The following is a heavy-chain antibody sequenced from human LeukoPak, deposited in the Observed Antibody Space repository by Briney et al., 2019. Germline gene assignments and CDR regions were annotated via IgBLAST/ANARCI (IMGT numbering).Heavy chain of an antibody. J-gene: IGHJ4*02. CDR3: ARLAIFGVERFDY. CDR2: IYYSGST. D-gene: IGHD3-3*01. CDR1: GGSISSYY. V-gene: IGHV4-59*08. Sequence: SETLSLTCTVSGGSISSYYWSWIRQPPGKGLEWIGYIYYSGSTNYNPSLKSRVTMSVDTSKNQFSLKLSSVTAADTAVYYCARLAIFGVERFDYWGQGTLVTVSS.